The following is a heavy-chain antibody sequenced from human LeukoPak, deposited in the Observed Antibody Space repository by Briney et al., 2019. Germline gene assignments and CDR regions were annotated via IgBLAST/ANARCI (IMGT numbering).Heavy chain of an antibody. CDR2: MGGSGVT. J-gene: IGHJ5*01. CDR1: GFTFTIFA. V-gene: IGHV3-23*01. D-gene: IGHD2-15*01. CDR3: AKDSSGWSYDS. Sequence: GGSLRLSCAASGFTFTIFAVGLVRHAPGSALEWLYRMGGSGVTYYADSVKGRFTISRDISKNTLYLQLSSLRADDTAVYYCAKDSSGWSYDSWGQGTLVTVSS.